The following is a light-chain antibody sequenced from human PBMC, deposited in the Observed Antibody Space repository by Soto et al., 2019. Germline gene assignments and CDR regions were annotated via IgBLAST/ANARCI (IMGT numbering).Light chain of an antibody. J-gene: IGKJ5*01. CDR2: GAS. CDR3: QQYNSWPPIT. CDR1: QSVSSY. Sequence: EIVLTQSPATLSLSPGERATLSCRASQSVSSYLAWYQQKPGQAPRLLIYGASNRATGIPDRFSGSGSGTDFTLTISSLQSEDFVVYYCQQYNSWPPITFGQGTRLEIK. V-gene: IGKV3-11*01.